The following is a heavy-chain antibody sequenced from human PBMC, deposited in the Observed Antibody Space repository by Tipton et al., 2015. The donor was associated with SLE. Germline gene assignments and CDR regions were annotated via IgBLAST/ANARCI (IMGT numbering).Heavy chain of an antibody. CDR3: ARINGEVDY. Sequence: TLSLTCTVSGGSMSSHYWSWIRQPPGKGLEWIGYIHYTGGTNYNPSLKSRVTMSVDTSKNQFSLKLSSMTAADTAVYYCARINGEVDYWGQGTLVTVSS. V-gene: IGHV4-59*11. J-gene: IGHJ4*02. CDR2: IHYTGGT. CDR1: GGSMSSHY. D-gene: IGHD4-17*01.